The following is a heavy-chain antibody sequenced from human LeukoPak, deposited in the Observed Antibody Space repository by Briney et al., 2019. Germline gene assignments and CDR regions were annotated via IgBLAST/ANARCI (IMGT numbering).Heavy chain of an antibody. J-gene: IGHJ4*02. CDR3: GRDHVYGGADY. Sequence: PGGSLRLSCAASGFTFDRFAMHWVRQAPGKGLEWVSLISGDGFTTYYVDSVKGRFTMSRDNSKNSLYLQMKSLRTEDTALYHCGRDHVYGGADYWGQGTLVTVSS. CDR1: GFTFDRFA. V-gene: IGHV3-43*02. D-gene: IGHD4-23*01. CDR2: ISGDGFTT.